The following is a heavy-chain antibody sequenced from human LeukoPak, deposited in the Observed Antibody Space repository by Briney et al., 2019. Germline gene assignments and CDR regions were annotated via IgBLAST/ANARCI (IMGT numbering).Heavy chain of an antibody. Sequence: SETLSLICSVSGDSMSHYYWSWIRQPPGKGLEWIGYIHYLGSTKYNPSLKSRVTISLDTSKNQFSLKLSSVTAADTAVYYCAGHHPRNTVDFWGQGTLVTVSS. J-gene: IGHJ4*02. V-gene: IGHV4-59*08. CDR2: IHYLGST. CDR3: AGHHPRNTVDF. D-gene: IGHD2-8*02. CDR1: GDSMSHYY.